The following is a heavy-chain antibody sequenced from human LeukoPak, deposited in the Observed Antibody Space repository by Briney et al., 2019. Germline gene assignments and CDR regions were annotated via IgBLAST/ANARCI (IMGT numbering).Heavy chain of an antibody. J-gene: IGHJ4*02. Sequence: GGSLRLSCAASGFTFSSYAMSWVRQAPGKGLEWVSAISGSGGSTHYADSVKGRFTISRDNSKNTLYLQMNSLRAEDTAVYYCAKDLLRITMVRGVITWGQGTLVTVSS. CDR1: GFTFSSYA. V-gene: IGHV3-23*01. CDR2: ISGSGGST. D-gene: IGHD3-10*01. CDR3: AKDLLRITMVRGVIT.